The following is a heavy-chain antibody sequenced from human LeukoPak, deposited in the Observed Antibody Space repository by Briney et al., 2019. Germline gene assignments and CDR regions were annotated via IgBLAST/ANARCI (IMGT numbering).Heavy chain of an antibody. CDR2: INYDGSST. D-gene: IGHD6-13*01. Sequence: PGGSLRLSCAASGSTFSRSWMHWVRQTPGKGLVWLSRINYDGSSTSYADSVKGRFTISRDNAKNTLYPEMTGLRDEDVAVYYCAVDLGSTWYFDYWGQGSLVTVSS. CDR1: GSTFSRSW. V-gene: IGHV3-74*01. J-gene: IGHJ4*02. CDR3: AVDLGSTWYFDY.